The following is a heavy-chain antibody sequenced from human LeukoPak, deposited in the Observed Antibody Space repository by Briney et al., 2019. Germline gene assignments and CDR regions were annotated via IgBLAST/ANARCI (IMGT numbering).Heavy chain of an antibody. D-gene: IGHD6-13*01. Sequence: PGGSLRLSCAASGFTFSSWWMTWVRQLPGKGLEWVANINPDGSDKYYVDSVKGRFTISRDNAKNSLYLQMNSLRAEDTAVYYCARGGYSSSWYWVYWGQGTLVTVSS. CDR2: INPDGSDK. V-gene: IGHV3-7*01. CDR1: GFTFSSWW. CDR3: ARGGYSSSWYWVY. J-gene: IGHJ4*02.